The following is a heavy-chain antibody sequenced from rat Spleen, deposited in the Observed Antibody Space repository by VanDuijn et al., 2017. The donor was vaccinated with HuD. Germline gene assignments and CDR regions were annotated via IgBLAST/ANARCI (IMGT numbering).Heavy chain of an antibody. Sequence: EVQLVESGGGLVQPGRSLKLSCAASGFTYSNYVMAWFRQAPTKGLEWVASFSTGGGKTYYRDAVKGRFTISRDYAKNTLFLQMDSLRSEDTATYYCAKEGDGGYSSYPNWFAYWGQGTLVTVSS. V-gene: IGHV5S13*01. CDR3: AKEGDGGYSSYPNWFAY. CDR2: FSTGGGKT. CDR1: GFTYSNYV. J-gene: IGHJ3*01. D-gene: IGHD1-8*01.